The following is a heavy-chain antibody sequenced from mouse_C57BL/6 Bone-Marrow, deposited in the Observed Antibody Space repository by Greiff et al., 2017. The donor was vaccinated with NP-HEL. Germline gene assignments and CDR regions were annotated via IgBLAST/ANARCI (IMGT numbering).Heavy chain of an antibody. J-gene: IGHJ4*01. CDR3: VRHLLRGAMDY. D-gene: IGHD1-1*01. Sequence: EVQVVESGGGLVQPKGSLKLSCAASGFSFNTYAMNWVRQAPGKGLEWVARIRSKSNNYATYYADSVKDRFTISRDDSESMLYLQMNNLKTEDTAMYYCVRHLLRGAMDYWGQGTSVTVSS. CDR1: GFSFNTYA. V-gene: IGHV10-1*01. CDR2: IRSKSNNYAT.